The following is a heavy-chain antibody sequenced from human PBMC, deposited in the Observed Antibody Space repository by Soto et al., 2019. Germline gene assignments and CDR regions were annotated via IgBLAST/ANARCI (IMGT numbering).Heavy chain of an antibody. CDR1: GYTFANYD. J-gene: IGHJ5*01. D-gene: IGHD2-21*01. CDR3: ARSDGYNFNWLDS. V-gene: IGHV1-8*01. Sequence: QVQLVQSGAEVKTPGASVKVSCKASGYTFANYDINWVRQAPGQGLEWMGWMNPSRASGNTGYAQKFHGRLTMTRDTALSIAHMELSSLRNEDTAVYYCARSDGYNFNWLDSWGQGTLVTVST. CDR2: MNPSRASGNT.